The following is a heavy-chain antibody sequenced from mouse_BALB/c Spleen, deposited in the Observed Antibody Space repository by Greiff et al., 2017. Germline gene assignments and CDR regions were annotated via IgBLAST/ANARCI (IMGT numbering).Heavy chain of an antibody. Sequence: KLQESGPGLVKPSQSLSLTCTVTGYSITSDYAWNWIRQFPGNKLEWMGYISYSGSTSYNPSLKSRISITRDTSKNQFFLQLNSVTTEDTATYYCARRGIYGAMDYWGQGTSVTVSS. V-gene: IGHV3-2*02. CDR3: ARRGIYGAMDY. CDR1: GYSITSDYA. CDR2: ISYSGST. J-gene: IGHJ4*01. D-gene: IGHD1-1*01.